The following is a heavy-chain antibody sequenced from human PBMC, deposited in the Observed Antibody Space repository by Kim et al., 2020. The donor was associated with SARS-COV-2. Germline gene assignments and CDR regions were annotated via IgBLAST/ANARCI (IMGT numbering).Heavy chain of an antibody. D-gene: IGHD6-13*01. CDR2: IYYSGST. CDR1: GGSISSYY. J-gene: IGHJ4*02. CDR3: ARAPFLAANFDY. Sequence: SETLSLTCTVSGGSISSYYWSWIRQPPGKGLEWIGYIYYSGSTNYNPSLKSRVTISVATSKNQFSLKLSSVTAADTAVYYCARAPFLAANFDYWGQGNLVTVSS. V-gene: IGHV4-59*13.